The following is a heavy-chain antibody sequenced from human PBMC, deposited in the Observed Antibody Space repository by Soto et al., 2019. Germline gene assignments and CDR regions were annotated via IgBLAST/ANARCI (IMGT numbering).Heavy chain of an antibody. Sequence: SETLSLTCTVSGGSISSGGYYWSWIRQHPGKGLEWIGYIYYSGSTYYNPSLKSRVTISVDTSKNQFSLKLSSVTAAETAVYYCARAAVVPAARYYYYYCMDVWGQGLTVTVPS. CDR2: IYYSGST. J-gene: IGHJ6*02. V-gene: IGHV4-31*03. CDR3: ARAAVVPAARYYYYYCMDV. CDR1: GGSISSGGYY. D-gene: IGHD2-2*01.